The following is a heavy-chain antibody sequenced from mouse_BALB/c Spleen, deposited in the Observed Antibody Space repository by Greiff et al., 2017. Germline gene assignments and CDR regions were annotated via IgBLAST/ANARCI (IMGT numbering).Heavy chain of an antibody. CDR1: GFAFSSYD. J-gene: IGHJ1*01. D-gene: IGHD2-14*01. Sequence: EVQLVESGGGLVKPGGSLKLPCAASGFAFSSYDMSWVRQTPEKRLEWVAYISSGGGSTYYPDTVKGRFTISRDNAKNTLYLQMSSLKSEDTAMYYCARRDYRYDWYFDVWGAGTTVTVSS. CDR3: ARRDYRYDWYFDV. V-gene: IGHV5-12-1*01. CDR2: ISSGGGST.